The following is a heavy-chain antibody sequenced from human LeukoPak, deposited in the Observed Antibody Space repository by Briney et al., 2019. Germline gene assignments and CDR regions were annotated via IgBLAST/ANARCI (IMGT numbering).Heavy chain of an antibody. J-gene: IGHJ4*02. Sequence: ASVKVSCKASGYSFTSYYMHWVRQAPRQGLEWMGIINPSGGSTSYAQNFQGRVTMTRDTSTSTVYMELSSLRSEDTAVYYCARLLHDYGDYEFDYWGQGTLVTVSS. CDR3: ARLLHDYGDYEFDY. V-gene: IGHV1-46*01. D-gene: IGHD4-17*01. CDR1: GYSFTSYY. CDR2: INPSGGST.